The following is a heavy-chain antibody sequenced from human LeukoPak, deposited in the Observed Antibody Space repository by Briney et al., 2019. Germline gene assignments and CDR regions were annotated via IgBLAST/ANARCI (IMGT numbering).Heavy chain of an antibody. V-gene: IGHV4-34*01. CDR1: GGSFSGYY. D-gene: IGHD3-16*02. Sequence: SETLSLTCAVYGGSFSGYYWSRIRQPPGKGLEWIGEINHSGSTNYNPSLKSRVTISVDTSKNQFSLKLSSVTAADTAVYYCARGSMITFGGVIVNPFDYWGQGTLVPVSS. CDR2: INHSGST. CDR3: ARGSMITFGGVIVNPFDY. J-gene: IGHJ4*02.